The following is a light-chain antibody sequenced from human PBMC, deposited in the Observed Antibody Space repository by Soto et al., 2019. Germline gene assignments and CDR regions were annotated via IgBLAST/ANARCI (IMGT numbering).Light chain of an antibody. CDR2: DVS. Sequence: QSVLTQPASVSGSPGQSITISCTGTSSDVGGYNYVSWYQQHPGKAPKLMVFDVSNRPSGASNRFSGSKSGNTASLTISGLQAEDEADYFCSSYTSSSTPVVFGGGTNLTVL. CDR3: SSYTSSSTPVV. J-gene: IGLJ2*01. V-gene: IGLV2-14*01. CDR1: SSDVGGYNY.